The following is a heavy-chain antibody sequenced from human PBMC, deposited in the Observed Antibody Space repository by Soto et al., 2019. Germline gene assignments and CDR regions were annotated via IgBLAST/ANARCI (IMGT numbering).Heavy chain of an antibody. D-gene: IGHD6-13*01. CDR3: ARAPMGYSSSWGGY. V-gene: IGHV3-30-3*01. CDR1: GFTFSSYA. CDR2: ISYDGSNK. J-gene: IGHJ4*02. Sequence: PGGSLRLSCAASGFTFSSYAMHWVRQAPGKGLEWVAVISYDGSNKYYADSVKGRFTISRDNSKNTLYLQMNSLRAEDTAVYYCARAPMGYSSSWGGYWGQGTLVTV.